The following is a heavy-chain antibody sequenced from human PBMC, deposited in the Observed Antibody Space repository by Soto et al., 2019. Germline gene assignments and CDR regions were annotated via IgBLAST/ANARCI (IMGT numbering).Heavy chain of an antibody. J-gene: IGHJ4*02. D-gene: IGHD1-26*01. CDR1: GYSFTGYY. CDR3: GKGRSGDVGVFY. CDR2: ISPNSGGT. Sequence: QVQLVQSGAEVKKSGASVKISCKASGYSFTGYYIHWVRQAPGQGFEWMGEISPNSGGTKYAQKLQGRVTMTRDTSITTVYMDLSNLSADDTAVYYCGKGRSGDVGVFYWGQGTLVTVYS. V-gene: IGHV1-2*02.